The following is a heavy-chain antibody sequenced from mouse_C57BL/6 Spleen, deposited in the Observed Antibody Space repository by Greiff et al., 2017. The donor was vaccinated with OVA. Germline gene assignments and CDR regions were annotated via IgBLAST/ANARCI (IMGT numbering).Heavy chain of an antibody. D-gene: IGHD1-1*01. CDR2: LDPETGDT. V-gene: IGHV14-4*01. Sequence: VQLPQSGAELVRPGASVKLSCTASGFNIKDDYMHWVKQRPEQGLEWIGWLDPETGDTEYASKFQGKATITADTSSNTAYLQLSSLTSEDTAVYYCTRLTTVVVFDYWGQGTTLTVSS. CDR3: TRLTTVVVFDY. CDR1: GFNIKDDY. J-gene: IGHJ2*01.